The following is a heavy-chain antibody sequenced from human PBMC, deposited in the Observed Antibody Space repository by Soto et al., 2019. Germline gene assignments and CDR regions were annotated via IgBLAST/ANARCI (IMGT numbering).Heavy chain of an antibody. Sequence: QVQLVQSGAEVKKPGSSVKVSCKASGGTFSSYAVSWVRQAPGQGLEWMGGIIPIFGTANYAQKFQGRVTITADKSTSTAYMELSSLRSEDTAVYYCARCALLLYQICPYGMDVWGQGTTVTVSS. J-gene: IGHJ6*02. D-gene: IGHD3-10*01. CDR2: IIPIFGTA. V-gene: IGHV1-69*06. CDR1: GGTFSSYA. CDR3: ARCALLLYQICPYGMDV.